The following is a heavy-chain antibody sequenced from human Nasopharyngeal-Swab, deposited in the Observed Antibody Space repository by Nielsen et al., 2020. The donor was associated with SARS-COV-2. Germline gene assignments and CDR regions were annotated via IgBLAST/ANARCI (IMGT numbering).Heavy chain of an antibody. J-gene: IGHJ3*02. CDR2: ICYSGST. CDR3: ARSIVYYSSRSHYKDAFDI. V-gene: IGHV4-39*07. D-gene: IGHD3-10*01. Sequence: PGKGLEWIGSICYSGSTYYNPSLNSRVTISLDTSKNQFSLKVTSVTAADTAVYFCARSIVYYSSRSHYKDAFDIWGQGTMVTVSS.